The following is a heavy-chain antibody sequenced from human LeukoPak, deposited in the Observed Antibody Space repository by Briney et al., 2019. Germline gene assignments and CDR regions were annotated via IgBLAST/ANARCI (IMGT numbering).Heavy chain of an antibody. CDR1: GFTFSNAW. CDR3: TTGITMIVVAYDAFDI. V-gene: IGHV3-15*01. D-gene: IGHD3-22*01. CDR2: IKGKTDGGTT. J-gene: IGHJ3*02. Sequence: GGSLRLSCAASGFTFSNAWMSRVRQAPGKGLEWVGRIKGKTDGGTTDYAAPVKGRFTISRDDSKNTLYLQMNSLKTEDTAVYYCTTGITMIVVAYDAFDIWGQGTMVTVSS.